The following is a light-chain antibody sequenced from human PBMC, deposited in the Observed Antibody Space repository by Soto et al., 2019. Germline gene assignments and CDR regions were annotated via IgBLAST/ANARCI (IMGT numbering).Light chain of an antibody. CDR2: DAS. CDR3: QQRGKWPRT. J-gene: IGKJ2*01. Sequence: EIVLTQSPATLSLSPGESVTLSCRASQSVSSYLAWYQQKPGQAPRLLIYDASNRATDIPARFSGSGSGTDFTLTISSLESEDFEVYYCQQRGKWPRTFGQGTKLEIQ. CDR1: QSVSSY. V-gene: IGKV3-11*01.